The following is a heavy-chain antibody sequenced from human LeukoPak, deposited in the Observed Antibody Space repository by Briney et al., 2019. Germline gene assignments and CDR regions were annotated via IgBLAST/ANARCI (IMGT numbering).Heavy chain of an antibody. CDR3: ARVLYYDILTGYSNWFDP. J-gene: IGHJ5*02. Sequence: ASVKVSFKASGYTFTCYGISWVRQAPGQGLVWMGWISAYNGNTNYAQKLQGRVTMTTDTSTSTAYMELRSLRSDDTAVYYCARVLYYDILTGYSNWFDPWGQGTLVTVSS. CDR1: GYTFTCYG. D-gene: IGHD3-9*01. CDR2: ISAYNGNT. V-gene: IGHV1-18*01.